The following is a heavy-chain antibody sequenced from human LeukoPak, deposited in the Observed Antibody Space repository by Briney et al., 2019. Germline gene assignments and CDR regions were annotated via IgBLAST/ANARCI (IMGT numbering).Heavy chain of an antibody. CDR3: ATRPGGSTWYGVFDY. Sequence: SETLSLTCTCSGTSISSYYWSWIRQPPGKGMEWIGYIYSGGSTNYNPSLKNRVTMSVDTSKNQFSLTLTSVTAADTALDFCATRPGGSTWYGVFDYWSPGTLVTVS. J-gene: IGHJ4*02. V-gene: IGHV4-59*03. CDR1: GTSISSYY. D-gene: IGHD6-13*01. CDR2: IYSGGST.